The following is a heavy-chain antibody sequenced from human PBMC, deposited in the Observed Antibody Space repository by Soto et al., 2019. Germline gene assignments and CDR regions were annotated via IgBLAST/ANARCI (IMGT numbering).Heavy chain of an antibody. V-gene: IGHV1-18*04. J-gene: IGHJ4*02. CDR2: ISTYSGNT. CDR3: ARDNGYYDL. CDR1: GYTFSSYS. Sequence: ASVKVSCKTSGYTFSSYSINWVRQAPGQGLEWMAWISTYSGNTHYAERVQGRVTVTLDKSARTAFMEMRGLTSDDTAVYFCARDNGYYDLWGQGILVTVYS.